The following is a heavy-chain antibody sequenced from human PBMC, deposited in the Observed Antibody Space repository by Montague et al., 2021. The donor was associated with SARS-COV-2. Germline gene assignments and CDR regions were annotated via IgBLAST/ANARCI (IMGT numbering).Heavy chain of an antibody. J-gene: IGHJ6*02. Sequence: SETLSLTCTVSGGSISNYYWSWIRQPPGRGLEWIGYIYYSGSTDYSPSLKSRVTISLDTSKNQFSLKVTSVTAADTAVYYCARGGGYYNYGLDVWGPETTVTVSS. CDR1: GGSISNYY. V-gene: IGHV4-59*01. CDR3: ARGGGYYNYGLDV. D-gene: IGHD3-22*01. CDR2: IYYSGST.